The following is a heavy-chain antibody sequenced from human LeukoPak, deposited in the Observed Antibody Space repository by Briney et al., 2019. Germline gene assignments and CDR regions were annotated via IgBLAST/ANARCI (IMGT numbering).Heavy chain of an antibody. CDR1: GGSISPYY. V-gene: IGHV4-59*01. D-gene: IGHD1-26*01. CDR3: ARGELLADP. J-gene: IGHJ5*02. CDR2: VHYSGST. Sequence: SETLSLTCTVSGGSISPYYWSWSRQPPGKGLEWIGYVHYSGSTNYNPSLKSRVTISVDTSKNQFSLKLSSVTAADTAVYYCARGELLADPWGQGTLVTVSS.